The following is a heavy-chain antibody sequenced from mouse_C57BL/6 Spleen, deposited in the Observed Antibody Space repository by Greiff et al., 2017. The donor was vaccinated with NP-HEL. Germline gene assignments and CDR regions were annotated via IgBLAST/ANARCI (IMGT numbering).Heavy chain of an antibody. V-gene: IGHV3-6*01. CDR3: AREGVTGTFAY. Sequence: DVQLQESGPGLVKPSQSLSLTCSVTGYSITSGYYWNWIRQFPGNKLEWMGYISYDGSNNYNPSLKNRISITRDTSKNQFFLKLNSVTTEDTATYYCAREGVTGTFAYWGQGTLVTVSA. CDR2: ISYDGSN. J-gene: IGHJ3*01. CDR1: GYSITSGYY. D-gene: IGHD4-1*01.